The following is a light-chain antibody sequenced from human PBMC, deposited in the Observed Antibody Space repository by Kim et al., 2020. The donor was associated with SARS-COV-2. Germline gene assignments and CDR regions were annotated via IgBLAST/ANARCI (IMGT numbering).Light chain of an antibody. J-gene: IGLJ2*01. Sequence: QSVLTQPPSASGTPGQRVTISCSRRSSNIGTRPVNWYQQLPGTAPKLLIYSDNQRPSGVPDRFSGSKSGTSASLAISGRQSEDEGDYYCAAWDDSLNGRQFGGGTQLTDL. CDR1: SSNIGTRP. CDR3: AAWDDSLNGRQ. CDR2: SDN. V-gene: IGLV1-44*01.